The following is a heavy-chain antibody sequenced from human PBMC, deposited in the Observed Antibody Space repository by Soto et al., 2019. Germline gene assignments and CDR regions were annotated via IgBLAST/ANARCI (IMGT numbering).Heavy chain of an antibody. V-gene: IGHV3-15*01. D-gene: IGHD2-2*02. J-gene: IGHJ2*01. Sequence: ELQLVESGGGLVKPGGSLRLSCAASGFTFSNAWMSWVRQAPGKGLEWLGRIKSKPDGGTTDYAASVTGRFTISGDESANTLYLQMNNLKPEDTAVYYCATVVGYCTLTSCYTSPDWYFDLWGRGALVTVSS. CDR3: ATVVGYCTLTSCYTSPDWYFDL. CDR2: IKSKPDGGTT. CDR1: GFTFSNAW.